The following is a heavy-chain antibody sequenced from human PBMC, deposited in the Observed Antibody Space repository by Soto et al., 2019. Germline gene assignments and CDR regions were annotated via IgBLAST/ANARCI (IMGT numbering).Heavy chain of an antibody. D-gene: IGHD3-16*01. Sequence: QVQLQESGPGLVKPSGTLSLTCAVSNGSITSGNWWSWVRQPPGKGLEWIGDIYQTGSTNYNPSLRSRVIISVDKSKNNFSLGLISVAAADTAVYFCARVWGALAPIAGWFGPWGRGILVTVSS. CDR1: NGSITSGNW. V-gene: IGHV4-4*02. J-gene: IGHJ5*02. CDR3: ARVWGALAPIAGWFGP. CDR2: IYQTGST.